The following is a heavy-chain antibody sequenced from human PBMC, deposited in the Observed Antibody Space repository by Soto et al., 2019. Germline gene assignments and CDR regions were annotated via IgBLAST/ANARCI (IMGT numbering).Heavy chain of an antibody. CDR1: GYTLTELS. CDR3: ATVRFRDSSGPTSDAFDI. Sequence: ASVKVSCKVSGYTLTELSMHWVRQAPGKGLEWMGGFDPEDGETIYAQKFQGRVTMTEDTSTDTAYMELSSLRSEDTAVYYCATVRFRDSSGPTSDAFDIWGQGTMVTVSS. D-gene: IGHD3-22*01. CDR2: FDPEDGET. V-gene: IGHV1-24*01. J-gene: IGHJ3*02.